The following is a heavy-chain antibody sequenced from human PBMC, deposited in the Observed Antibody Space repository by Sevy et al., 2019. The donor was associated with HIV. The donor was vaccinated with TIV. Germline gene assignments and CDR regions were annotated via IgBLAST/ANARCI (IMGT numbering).Heavy chain of an antibody. V-gene: IGHV3-33*01. CDR2: IWNDMTNK. J-gene: IGHJ3*02. CDR1: GFTLRNYG. Sequence: GGSLRLSCVASGFTLRNYGMHWVRQAPDKGLEWVATIWNDMTNKYYADSAKGRFTISRDNSKNTLYLQMNSLRAEDTALYYCASLPNNYYDRGGYSGDDAFDIWGQGTMVTVSS. D-gene: IGHD3-22*01. CDR3: ASLPNNYYDRGGYSGDDAFDI.